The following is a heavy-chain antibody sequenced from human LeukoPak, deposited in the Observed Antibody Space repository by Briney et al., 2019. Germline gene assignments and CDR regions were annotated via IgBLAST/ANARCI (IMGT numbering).Heavy chain of an antibody. D-gene: IGHD3-22*01. CDR3: ARVEYDSSGYYTFSAFDI. V-gene: IGHV1-69*13. CDR1: GGTFSSYA. CDR2: IIPIFGTA. J-gene: IGHJ3*02. Sequence: ASVKVSCKASGGTFSSYAISWVRQAPGQGLEWMGGIIPIFGTANYAQKFQGRVTTTADESTSTAYMELSSLRSEDTAVYYCARVEYDSSGYYTFSAFDIWGQGTMVTVSS.